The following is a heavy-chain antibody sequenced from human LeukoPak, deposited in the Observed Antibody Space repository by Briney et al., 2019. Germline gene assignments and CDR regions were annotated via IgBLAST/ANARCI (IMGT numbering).Heavy chain of an antibody. CDR3: ARHQPEYYFDY. V-gene: IGHV5-51*01. J-gene: IGHJ4*02. Sequence: GESLKISCKGSGYSFTTHWIGWVRQLPGKGLEWMGIIYPDDSNTRYSPSFQGQVTLSADKSINTAYLQWSSLKASDTAMYYCARHQPEYYFDYWGQGTLVTVSS. CDR2: IYPDDSNT. CDR1: GYSFTTHW. D-gene: IGHD2/OR15-2a*01.